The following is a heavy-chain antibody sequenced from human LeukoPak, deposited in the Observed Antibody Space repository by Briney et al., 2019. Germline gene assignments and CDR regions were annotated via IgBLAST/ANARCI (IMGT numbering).Heavy chain of an antibody. D-gene: IGHD6-19*01. Sequence: GRSLRLSCAASGFMFDSYCMHCVRQTPGKGLEWVAGVWYDGSNEKYADSVKGRFTISRDNSKDTLDLQMNSLRAEDTAVYYCVKDNGSGWLQHVYFHHWGQGTLVTVSS. V-gene: IGHV3-33*03. CDR2: VWYDGSNE. CDR3: VKDNGSGWLQHVYFHH. J-gene: IGHJ1*01. CDR1: GFMFDSYC.